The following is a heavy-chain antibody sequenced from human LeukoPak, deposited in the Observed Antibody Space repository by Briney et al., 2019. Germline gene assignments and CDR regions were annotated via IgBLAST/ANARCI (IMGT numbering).Heavy chain of an antibody. J-gene: IGHJ4*02. D-gene: IGHD3-9*01. CDR2: ISSSGSTI. CDR3: ARAHYDILTGYLIDY. CDR1: GLTFSSYQ. Sequence: GGPLRLSCAASGLTFSSYQMNWARQAPGKAMEWVSYISSSGSTIYYADSVKVRFTISRDNAKNSLYLQMNSTRAEDTAVYYCARAHYDILTGYLIDYWGQGTLVTVSS. V-gene: IGHV3-48*03.